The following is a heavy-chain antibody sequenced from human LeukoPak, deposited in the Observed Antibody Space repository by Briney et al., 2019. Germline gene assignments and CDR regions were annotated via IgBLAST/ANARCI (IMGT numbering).Heavy chain of an antibody. J-gene: IGHJ3*02. CDR3: AGLGGYCTNAVCYSTFDI. CDR1: GGSISSYY. V-gene: IGHV4-4*07. CDR2: VYTSGNA. D-gene: IGHD2-8*01. Sequence: SETRSLTCTVSGGSISSYYWSWLRQPAGKGREWIGRVYTSGNANYNPTLKSRVTMSLDTSKNQFSLKLKSVTAPDTAVYYCAGLGGYCTNAVCYSTFDIWGQGTMVTVSS.